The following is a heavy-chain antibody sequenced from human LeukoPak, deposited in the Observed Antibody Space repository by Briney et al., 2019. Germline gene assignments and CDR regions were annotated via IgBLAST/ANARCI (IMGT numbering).Heavy chain of an antibody. CDR1: GFTFSSYS. Sequence: GGSLRLSCAASGFTFSSYSMNWVRQAPGKGLEWVSSISSSSSYIYYADSVKGRFTISRDNAKNSLYLQMNSLRAEDTAVYYCAREPRGAYNFDYWGQGTLVTVSS. CDR3: AREPRGAYNFDY. J-gene: IGHJ4*02. CDR2: ISSSSSYI. D-gene: IGHD3-10*01. V-gene: IGHV3-21*01.